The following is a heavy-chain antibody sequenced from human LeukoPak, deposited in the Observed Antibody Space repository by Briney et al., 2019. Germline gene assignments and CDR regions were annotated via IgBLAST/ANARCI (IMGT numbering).Heavy chain of an antibody. CDR3: AKDRWGYCSSTSCYVPFDY. CDR1: GFTFSSYG. Sequence: GGTLRLSCAASGFTFSSYGMSWVRQAPGKGLEWVSAISGSGGSTYYADSVKGRFTISRDNSKNTLYLQMNSLRAEDTAVYYCAKDRWGYCSSTSCYVPFDYWGQGTLVTVSS. V-gene: IGHV3-23*01. CDR2: ISGSGGST. J-gene: IGHJ4*02. D-gene: IGHD2-2*01.